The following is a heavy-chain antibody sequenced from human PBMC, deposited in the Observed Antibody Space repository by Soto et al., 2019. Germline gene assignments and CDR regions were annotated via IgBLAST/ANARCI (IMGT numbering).Heavy chain of an antibody. CDR1: GYSFKNYA. Sequence: ASVKVSCKATGYSFKNYAVHWVRQAPGQRLEWMGFTNEGSGNTRFSQKCQGRISITRDTSASTVYLDLSSLTSEDTAIYYCARDDRAVSGVVTLDHWGPGTLVTVSS. J-gene: IGHJ4*02. CDR2: TNEGSGNT. V-gene: IGHV1-3*01. D-gene: IGHD3-3*01. CDR3: ARDDRAVSGVVTLDH.